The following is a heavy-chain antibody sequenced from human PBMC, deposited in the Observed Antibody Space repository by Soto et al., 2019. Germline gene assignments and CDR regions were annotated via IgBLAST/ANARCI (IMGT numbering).Heavy chain of an antibody. J-gene: IGHJ4*02. D-gene: IGHD6-19*01. CDR2: INHSGST. Sequence: SETLSLTCAVYGGSFSGYYWSWIRQPPGKGLEWIGEINHSGSTNYNPSLKSRVTISVDTSKNQFSLKLSSVTAADTAVYYCARLGYSSLTKDYWGQGTLVTVSS. V-gene: IGHV4-34*01. CDR1: GGSFSGYY. CDR3: ARLGYSSLTKDY.